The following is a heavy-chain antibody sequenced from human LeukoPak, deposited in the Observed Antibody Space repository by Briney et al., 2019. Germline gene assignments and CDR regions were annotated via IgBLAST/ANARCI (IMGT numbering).Heavy chain of an antibody. CDR2: IYYSGST. Sequence: SETLSLTCTVSGGSISSYYWSWIRQPPGKGLELIGYIYYSGSTNYNRSLKSRVTISVDTSKNQFSLKLSSVTAADTAVYYCARCYGSGSYSHFDYWGQGTLVTVSS. D-gene: IGHD3-10*01. V-gene: IGHV4-59*13. CDR1: GGSISSYY. CDR3: ARCYGSGSYSHFDY. J-gene: IGHJ4*02.